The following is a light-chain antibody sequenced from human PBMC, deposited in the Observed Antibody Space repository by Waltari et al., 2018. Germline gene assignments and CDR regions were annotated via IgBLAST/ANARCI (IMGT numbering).Light chain of an antibody. CDR1: NIGSRT. CDR3: QVCDSSSDHWV. V-gene: IGLV3-21*04. J-gene: IGLJ3*02. CDR2: YDS. Sequence: SYVLPQPSSVSVAPGKTARITCGGSNIGSRTVHWHQQKPGQAPVLVFYYDSDRPSGIPERFSGSNSGNTATLTISRVEVGDEADDYCQVCDSSSDHWVFGGGTKLTVL.